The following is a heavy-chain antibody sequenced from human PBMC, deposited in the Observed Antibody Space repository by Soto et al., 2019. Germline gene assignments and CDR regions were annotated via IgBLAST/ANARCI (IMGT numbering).Heavy chain of an antibody. CDR1: VDSIGSYL. V-gene: IGHV4-30-2*06. CDR3: ARDYYGMDV. CDR2: TYQSGSA. J-gene: IGHJ6*01. Sequence: SETLSVTCTVTVDSIGSYLWSWVRQSPGKVLEWIGYTYQSGSAYYNPSLKSRVTISVDRSKNQFSLNLTSVTAPDTAVYYCARDYYGMDVWGQGTTLTVSS.